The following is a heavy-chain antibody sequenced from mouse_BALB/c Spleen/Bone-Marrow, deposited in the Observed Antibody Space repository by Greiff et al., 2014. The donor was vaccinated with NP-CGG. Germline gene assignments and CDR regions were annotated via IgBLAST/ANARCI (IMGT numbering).Heavy chain of an antibody. CDR1: GFTFSSYG. CDR2: ISSGGSNT. V-gene: IGHV5-6*01. J-gene: IGHJ4*01. Sequence: EVKLMESGGDLVKPGGSLKLSCAASGFTFSSYGMSWGRQTPDKRLEWVATISSGGSNTYHPDSVKGRFTISRDNAKNTLYLQMSSLKSEDTAMYYCARHQRYYAMDYWGQGTSVTVSS. CDR3: ARHQRYYAMDY.